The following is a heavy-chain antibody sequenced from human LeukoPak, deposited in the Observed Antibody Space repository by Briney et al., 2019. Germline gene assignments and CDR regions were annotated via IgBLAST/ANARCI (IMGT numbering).Heavy chain of an antibody. Sequence: GGALRLSCAASGFTFSDSYMTWVRQAPGKGGEWVAYISGSGHDINYSDSMKGRFTISMDNAKNSLYLQMSSLRVEDTAVYYCTRDPRHFDSCGQGTLVTVSS. CDR2: ISGSGHDI. J-gene: IGHJ5*01. V-gene: IGHV3-11*04. CDR1: GFTFSDSY. D-gene: IGHD6-6*01. CDR3: TRDPRHFDS.